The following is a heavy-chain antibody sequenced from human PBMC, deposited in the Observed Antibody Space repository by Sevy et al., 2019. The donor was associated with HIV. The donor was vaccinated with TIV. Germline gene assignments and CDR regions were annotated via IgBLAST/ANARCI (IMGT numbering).Heavy chain of an antibody. Sequence: GESLKISCAASRFTFSSHAMSWVRQAPGKGLEWVSAISGSGDYTYYADSVKGRFTISRDNSKNTLHLQMNSLRAEDTAVFYCARRGYTSDWYVDYWGQGTLVTVSS. CDR1: RFTFSSHA. D-gene: IGHD6-19*01. V-gene: IGHV3-23*01. CDR2: ISGSGDYT. J-gene: IGHJ4*02. CDR3: ARRGYTSDWYVDY.